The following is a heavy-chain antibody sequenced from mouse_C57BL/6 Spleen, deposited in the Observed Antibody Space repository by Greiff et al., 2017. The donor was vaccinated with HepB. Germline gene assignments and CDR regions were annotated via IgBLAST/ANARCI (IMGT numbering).Heavy chain of an antibody. Sequence: EVMLVESGGGLVKPGGSLKLSCAASGFTFSSYAMSWVRQTPEKRLEWVATISDGGSYTYYPDNVKGRFTISRDNAKNNLYLQMSHLKSEETAMYDGARNLTGLAYWGQGTLVTVSA. D-gene: IGHD4-1*01. J-gene: IGHJ3*01. CDR3: ARNLTGLAY. V-gene: IGHV5-4*03. CDR2: ISDGGSYT. CDR1: GFTFSSYA.